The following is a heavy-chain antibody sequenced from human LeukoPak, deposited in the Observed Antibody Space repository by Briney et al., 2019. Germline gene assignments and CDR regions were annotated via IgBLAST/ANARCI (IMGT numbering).Heavy chain of an antibody. J-gene: IGHJ5*02. D-gene: IGHD2-15*01. CDR3: ARSGVVVAALERGVANWFDP. Sequence: GGSLRLSCAASGYTFSSYSMNWVRQAPGKGLEWVSSISSSSNYIYYADSVKGRFTISRDNAKNSLFLQMNSLRAEDTAVYYCARSGVVVAALERGVANWFDPWGQGTLVTVSS. CDR2: ISSSSNYI. V-gene: IGHV3-21*01. CDR1: GYTFSSYS.